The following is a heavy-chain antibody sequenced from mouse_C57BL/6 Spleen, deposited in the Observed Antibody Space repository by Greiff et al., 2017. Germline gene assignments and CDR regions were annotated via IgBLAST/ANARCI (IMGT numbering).Heavy chain of an antibody. CDR1: GYTFTSYW. V-gene: IGHV1-64*01. J-gene: IGHJ2*01. CDR2: IHPNSGST. Sequence: VQLQESGAELVKPGASVKLSCKASGYTFTSYWMHWVKQRPGQGLEWIGMIHPNSGSTNYNEQFKSKATLTVDKSSSTAYMQLSSLTSEDSAVYYCARVYYGSSIPYFDYWGQGTTLTVSS. CDR3: ARVYYGSSIPYFDY. D-gene: IGHD1-1*01.